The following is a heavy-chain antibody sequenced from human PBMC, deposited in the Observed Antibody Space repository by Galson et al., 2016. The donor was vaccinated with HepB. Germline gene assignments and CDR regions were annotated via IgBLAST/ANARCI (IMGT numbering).Heavy chain of an antibody. CDR1: GFTFDDFT. CDR2: VNWNGKDT. J-gene: IGHJ3*02. CDR3: ARGRAPKTVDTFDI. D-gene: IGHD1-14*01. V-gene: IGHV3-43*01. Sequence: LSLSCAVSGFTFDDFTMHWVRQAPGQGLEWVSLVNWNGKDTFYADSVEGRFIVSRDNVRNSLFLQMSSLRVEDTALYFCARGRAPKTVDTFDIWGQGTMVTVSS.